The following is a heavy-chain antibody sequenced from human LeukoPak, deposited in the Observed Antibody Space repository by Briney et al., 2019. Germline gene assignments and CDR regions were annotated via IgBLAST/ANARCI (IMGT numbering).Heavy chain of an antibody. D-gene: IGHD2-2*01. J-gene: IGHJ4*02. V-gene: IGHV3-11*04. CDR1: GFTFSDYY. CDR3: ARDKGVVPAATSFDY. CDR2: ISSSGSTI. Sequence: GGSLRLSCAASGFTFSDYYISWIRQSPGQGLEWFSYISSSGSTIYYADSVKGRFTISRDNAKNSLYLQMNSLRAEDTAVYYCARDKGVVPAATSFDYWGQGTLVTVSS.